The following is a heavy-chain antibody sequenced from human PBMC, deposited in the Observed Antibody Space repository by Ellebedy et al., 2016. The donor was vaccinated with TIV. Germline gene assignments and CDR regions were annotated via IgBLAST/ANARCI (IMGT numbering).Heavy chain of an antibody. CDR3: ATDQGGYSTSDAFDI. D-gene: IGHD3-22*01. CDR1: GFTFSSYG. CDR2: IWYDGSNK. Sequence: GGSLRLSCAASGFTFSSYGMHWVRQAPGKGLEWVAVIWYDGSNKYYADSVKGRFTISRDNSKNTLYLQMNSLRAEDTAVYYCATDQGGYSTSDAFDIWGQGTMVTVSS. J-gene: IGHJ3*02. V-gene: IGHV3-33*08.